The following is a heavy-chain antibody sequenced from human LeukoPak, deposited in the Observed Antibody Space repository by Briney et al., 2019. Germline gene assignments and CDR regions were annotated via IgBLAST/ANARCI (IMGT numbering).Heavy chain of an antibody. J-gene: IGHJ4*02. CDR1: GGSISSYY. CDR3: ARSIAAQAFDY. CDR2: IYYSGST. V-gene: IGHV4-59*01. D-gene: IGHD6-6*01. Sequence: SETLSLTCTVSGGSISSYYWSWIRQPPGKGLEWIGYIYYSGSTNYNPSLKSRVTMSVDTSKNQFSLKLSSVTAADTAVYYCARSIAAQAFDYWGQGTLVTVSS.